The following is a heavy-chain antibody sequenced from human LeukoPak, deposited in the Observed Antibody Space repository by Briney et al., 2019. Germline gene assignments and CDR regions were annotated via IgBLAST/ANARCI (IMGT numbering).Heavy chain of an antibody. D-gene: IGHD6-19*01. V-gene: IGHV4-59*01. Sequence: SETLSLTCTVSGGSISSYYWSWIRQPPGKGLEWIGYIYYSGSTNYNPSLKSRVTTSVDTSKNQFSLKLSSVTAADTAVYYCARDQNSSGWYGASPYYYYMDVWGKGTTVTVSS. CDR2: IYYSGST. CDR1: GGSISSYY. CDR3: ARDQNSSGWYGASPYYYYMDV. J-gene: IGHJ6*03.